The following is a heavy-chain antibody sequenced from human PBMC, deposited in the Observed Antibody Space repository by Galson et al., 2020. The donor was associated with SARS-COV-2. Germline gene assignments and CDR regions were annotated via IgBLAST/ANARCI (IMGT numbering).Heavy chain of an antibody. Sequence: SVKVSCTASEGTFSSFGMSWVRQTPEQGLEWMGGIIPIFEKPTYAQKFKGRVSITADRSRRTAYMELSSLRSDDTAMYYCARTTYSPRVVTRLVDVFDVWGQGTLVTVSS. CDR2: IIPIFEKP. D-gene: IGHD4-4*01. CDR1: EGTFSSFG. CDR3: ARTTYSPRVVTRLVDVFDV. J-gene: IGHJ3*01. V-gene: IGHV1-69*06.